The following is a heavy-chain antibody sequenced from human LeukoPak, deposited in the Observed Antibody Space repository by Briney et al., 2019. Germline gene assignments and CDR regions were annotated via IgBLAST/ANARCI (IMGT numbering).Heavy chain of an antibody. CDR2: IKTNSGAT. D-gene: IGHD3-16*01. CDR3: ARGRRILGGPENAGDFFDF. V-gene: IGHV1-2*02. CDR1: GYTFTDYY. Sequence: ASVKVSCKASGYTFTDYYLLWVRQAPGQGLEWMGWIKTNSGATDYAQNFEARVTMTRDTSSGTAYLDLSGLTSDDTAVYYCARGRRILGGPENAGDFFDFWGQGTLVIVSS. J-gene: IGHJ4*01.